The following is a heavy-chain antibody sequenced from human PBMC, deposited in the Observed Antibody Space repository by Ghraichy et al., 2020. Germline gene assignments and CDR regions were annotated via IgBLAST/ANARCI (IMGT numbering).Heavy chain of an antibody. D-gene: IGHD1/OR15-1a*01. J-gene: IGHJ6*02. V-gene: IGHV3-33*08. Sequence: RGSLRLSCAASGFTFSRFGMHWVRGAPDKGLEWVAGIWYDGSQEAYGDSVRGRFTISRDNSQSTLYLQMTNLRAEDTTIYYCATDVTGRTQYYGMDDWGRGTTVTVSS. CDR2: IWYDGSQE. CDR1: GFTFSRFG. CDR3: ATDVTGRTQYYGMDD.